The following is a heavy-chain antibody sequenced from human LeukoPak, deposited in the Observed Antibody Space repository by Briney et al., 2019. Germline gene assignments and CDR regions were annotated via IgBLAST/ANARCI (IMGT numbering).Heavy chain of an antibody. D-gene: IGHD1-7*01. J-gene: IGHJ5*02. CDR3: ARGQNYARLWFDP. Sequence: TSETLSLTCTVSGGSISSGDYYWSWIRQPPGKGLEWIGYIYYSGSTYYNPSLKSRVTISVDTSKNQFSLKLSSVTAADTAVYYCARGQNYARLWFDPWGQGTLVTVSS. CDR2: IYYSGST. CDR1: GGSISSGDYY. V-gene: IGHV4-30-4*01.